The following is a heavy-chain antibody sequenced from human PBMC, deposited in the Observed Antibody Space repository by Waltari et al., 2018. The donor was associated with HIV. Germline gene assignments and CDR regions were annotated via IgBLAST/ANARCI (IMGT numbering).Heavy chain of an antibody. D-gene: IGHD6-13*01. V-gene: IGHV3-23*01. CDR1: GFTFSSYA. CDR2: MSDSGDSR. J-gene: IGHJ5*01. CDR3: AKSLIAAAMNWLDS. Sequence: EVQLLESGGGLVQPGGSLRLSCAASGFTFSSYAMSWVRQAPGKGLEWVSAMSDSGDSRYYADSVKGRFTISRDNSKNTLYLQMNSLRAEDTAVYYCAKSLIAAAMNWLDSWGQGTLVTVSS.